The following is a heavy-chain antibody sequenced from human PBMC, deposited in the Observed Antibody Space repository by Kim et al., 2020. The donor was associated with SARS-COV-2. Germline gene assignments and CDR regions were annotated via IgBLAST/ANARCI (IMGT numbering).Heavy chain of an antibody. CDR3: ARGMECSGGNCYHY. V-gene: IGHV4-34*01. D-gene: IGHD2-15*01. CDR1: GGSLSGFY. J-gene: IGHJ4*02. Sequence: SETLSLTCAVYGGSLSGFYWSWIRQPPGKGLEWIGAINDTGTTNYNPPLKSRVTISLDMFKNQFSLRLKSVTAADTAVYYCARGMECSGGNCYHYWGQGT. CDR2: INDTGTT.